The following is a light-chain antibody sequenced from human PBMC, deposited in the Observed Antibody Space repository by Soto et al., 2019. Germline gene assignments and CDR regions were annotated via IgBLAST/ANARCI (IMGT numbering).Light chain of an antibody. CDR2: DDI. CDR3: QVWDSSSDHYV. J-gene: IGLJ1*01. V-gene: IGLV3-21*02. CDR1: NIGIKS. Sequence: YELNQPASVSVVPGQTARLSGEGNNIGIKSVHWYKQKPGQAPVVVVFDDIDRPSGVPERLSGSNSGNTATLTISRVEAGDEADYYCQVWDSSSDHYVFGTGTKVTV.